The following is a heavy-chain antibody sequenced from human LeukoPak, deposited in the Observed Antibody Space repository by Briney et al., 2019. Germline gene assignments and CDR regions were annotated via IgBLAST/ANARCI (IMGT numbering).Heavy chain of an antibody. CDR2: ISSSSSYI. J-gene: IGHJ4*02. D-gene: IGHD3-10*01. Sequence: GGSLRLSCAASGFSFSSYSMNWVRQAPGKGLEWVSYISSSSSYIYYADSVKGRFTISRDNAKNSLYLQMNSLRAEDTAVYYCAREYGSGTYFDYWGQGTLVTVSS. V-gene: IGHV3-21*04. CDR1: GFSFSSYS. CDR3: AREYGSGTYFDY.